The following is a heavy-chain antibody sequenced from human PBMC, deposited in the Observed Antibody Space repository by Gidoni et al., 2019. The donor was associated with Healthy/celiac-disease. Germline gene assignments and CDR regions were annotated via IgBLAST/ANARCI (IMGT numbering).Heavy chain of an antibody. CDR3: VKDPSSDDYGDVVDY. Sequence: EVQLVESGGGLVQPGGSLRLSCSASGFTFSSYAMHWVRQAPGKGLEDVSAISSNGGSTYYADSVKGRITIARDNSKNTLYIQMSSLRAEDTAVYDCVKDPSSDDYGDVVDYWGQGTLVTVSS. V-gene: IGHV3-64D*08. J-gene: IGHJ4*02. CDR1: GFTFSSYA. D-gene: IGHD4-17*01. CDR2: ISSNGGST.